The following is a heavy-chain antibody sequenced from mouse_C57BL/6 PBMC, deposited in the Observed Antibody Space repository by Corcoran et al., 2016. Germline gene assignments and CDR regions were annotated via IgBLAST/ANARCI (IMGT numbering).Heavy chain of an antibody. J-gene: IGHJ4*01. CDR2: IFPGSGST. Sequence: QVQLQQSGPELVKPGASVKISCKASGYTFTDYYINWVKQRPGQGLEWIGWIFPGSGSTYYNEKFKGKATLTVDKSSSTAYMLLSSLTSEDSAVYCCARLITTVVAADAMDYWGQGTSVTVSS. V-gene: IGHV1-75*01. CDR3: ARLITTVVAADAMDY. CDR1: GYTFTDYY. D-gene: IGHD1-1*01.